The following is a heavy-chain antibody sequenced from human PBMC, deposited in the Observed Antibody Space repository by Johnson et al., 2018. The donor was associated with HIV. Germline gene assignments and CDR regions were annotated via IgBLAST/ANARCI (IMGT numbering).Heavy chain of an antibody. J-gene: IGHJ3*02. CDR2: LCSGGTT. CDR1: GFTVSSNY. V-gene: IGHV3-53*01. Sequence: VQLVESGGGLIQPGGSLRLSCAASGFTVSSNYMSWVRQAPGKGLEWVSVLCSGGTTYYADSVKGRFTISRDNAKNTLYLQMNSLRAEDTAVYYCAREQELIGERAFDIWGQGTMVTVSS. CDR3: AREQELIGERAFDI. D-gene: IGHD6-13*01.